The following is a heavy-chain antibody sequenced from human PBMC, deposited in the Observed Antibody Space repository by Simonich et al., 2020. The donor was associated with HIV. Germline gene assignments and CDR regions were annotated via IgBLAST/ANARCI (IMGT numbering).Heavy chain of an antibody. CDR2: FNPSGGGT. D-gene: IGHD3-10*01. CDR3: ATHGPGSYSSALDI. J-gene: IGHJ3*02. CDR1: GYTFTDYY. V-gene: IGHV1-2*06. Sequence: QVQLVQSGAEVKKPGASVKVSCKASGYTFTDYYIHWVRQAPGQGLGYRERFNPSGGGTDYPQKVKGKVTLTRYTSISTAYMELSRLRSEDTAVYYCATHGPGSYSSALDIWGQGTMVTVSS.